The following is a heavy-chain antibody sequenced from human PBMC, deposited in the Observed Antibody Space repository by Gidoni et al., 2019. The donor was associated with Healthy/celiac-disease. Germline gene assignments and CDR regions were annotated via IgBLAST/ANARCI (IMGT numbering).Heavy chain of an antibody. J-gene: IGHJ4*02. V-gene: IGHV3-23*01. Sequence: EVQLLESGGGLVQPGGSLRLSCAASGFTFSSYAMSWVRQAPGTGLGWVSAISGSGGSTYYADSVKGRFTISRDNSKNTLYLQMNSLRAEDTAVYYCASRITTLSPHFDYWGQGTLVTVSS. D-gene: IGHD3-3*01. CDR1: GFTFSSYA. CDR2: ISGSGGST. CDR3: ASRITTLSPHFDY.